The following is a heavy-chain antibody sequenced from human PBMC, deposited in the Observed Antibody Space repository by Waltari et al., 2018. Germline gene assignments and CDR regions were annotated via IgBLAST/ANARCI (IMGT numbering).Heavy chain of an antibody. D-gene: IGHD1-1*01. CDR1: GYSISSGYY. CDR2: IYHSGGT. Sequence: QVQLQESGPGLVKPSETLSLTCTVSGYSISSGYYWGWIRQPPGKGLEWIGSIYHSGGTYYNPSLKSRVTISVDTSKNQFSLKLSSVTAADTAVYYCARSPSRERRGVYFDYWGQGTLVTVSS. J-gene: IGHJ4*02. CDR3: ARSPSRERRGVYFDY. V-gene: IGHV4-38-2*02.